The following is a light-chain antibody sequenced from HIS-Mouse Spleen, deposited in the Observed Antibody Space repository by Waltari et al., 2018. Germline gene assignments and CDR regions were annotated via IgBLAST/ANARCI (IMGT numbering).Light chain of an antibody. CDR3: SSYTSSSFNVV. J-gene: IGLJ2*01. CDR1: SSDVGGYNY. CDR2: DVS. Sequence: QSALTQPASVSGSPGQSITISCTGTSSDVGGYNYVSVYQQHPGKATKLMIYDVSNRPSGVSNRFSGSKSDNTASLTFSGLQAEDEADYYCSSYTSSSFNVVFGGGTKLTVL. V-gene: IGLV2-14*03.